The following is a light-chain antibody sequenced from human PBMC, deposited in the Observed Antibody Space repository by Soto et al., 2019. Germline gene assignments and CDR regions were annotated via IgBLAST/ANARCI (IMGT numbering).Light chain of an antibody. CDR1: SSDVGGYNS. V-gene: IGLV2-11*01. J-gene: IGLJ2*01. Sequence: QSALTQPRSVSGSPGQSVTISCTGTSSDVGGYNSVSWYQQHPGKAPKLMIYDVTKRPSGVPDRFSGSKSGNTASLTISGLQAEDEADYYGCSYAGSYTWVFGGGTKLTVL. CDR3: CSYAGSYTWV. CDR2: DVT.